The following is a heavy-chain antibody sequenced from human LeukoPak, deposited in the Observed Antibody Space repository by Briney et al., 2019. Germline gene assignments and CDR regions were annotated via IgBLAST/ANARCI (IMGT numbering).Heavy chain of an antibody. Sequence: SETLSLTCTVSGDSITSSNSYWGWIRQPPGTGLEWIGSMYYSGSTYYNPSLKSRVTISVDTSKNQFSLKLSSVTAADTAVYYCARLGMPTLFDPWGQGTLVTVSS. D-gene: IGHD2-2*01. CDR1: GDSITSSNSY. V-gene: IGHV4-39*01. J-gene: IGHJ5*02. CDR2: MYYSGST. CDR3: ARLGMPTLFDP.